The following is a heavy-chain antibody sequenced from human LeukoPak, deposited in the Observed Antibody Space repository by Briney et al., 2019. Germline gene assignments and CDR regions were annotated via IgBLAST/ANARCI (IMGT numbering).Heavy chain of an antibody. J-gene: IGHJ6*03. Sequence: RASVKVSCKASGYTFTDYYLHWVRQAPGQGLEWMGWINPNSGGTNYAQKFQGRVTMTRDTSISTAYMELSRLRSDDTAMYYCARTFYYGSGRARYMDVWGKGTTVTVSS. CDR1: GYTFTDYY. CDR3: ARTFYYGSGRARYMDV. D-gene: IGHD3-10*01. V-gene: IGHV1-2*02. CDR2: INPNSGGT.